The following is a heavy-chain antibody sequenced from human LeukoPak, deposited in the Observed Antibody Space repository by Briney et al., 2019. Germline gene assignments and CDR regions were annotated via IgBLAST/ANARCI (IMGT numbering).Heavy chain of an antibody. J-gene: IGHJ4*02. D-gene: IGHD3-22*01. CDR3: AKDLLEDYYDSSGYY. Sequence: GGSLRLSCAASGFTVSSNYMNWVRQVPGKGLEWVSVIYSGSTTYYADSVKGRFTISRDNSKNTLYLQMNSLRAEDTAVYYCAKDLLEDYYDSSGYYWGQGTLVTVSS. CDR2: IYSGSTT. V-gene: IGHV3-53*01. CDR1: GFTVSSNY.